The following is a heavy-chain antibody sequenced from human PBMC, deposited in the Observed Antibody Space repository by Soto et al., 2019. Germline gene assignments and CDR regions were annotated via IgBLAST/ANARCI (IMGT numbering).Heavy chain of an antibody. Sequence: PGGSLRLSCAASGFTFTNHYMSWIRLAPGEGLQWVSSISNGGSDQHYADSVKGRFTISRDNARNLVSLQMDSLRVDDTGVYYCARDMALGIDVFDVWGQGTLVTVSS. CDR2: ISNGGSDQ. D-gene: IGHD6-13*01. V-gene: IGHV3-11*05. CDR3: ARDMALGIDVFDV. CDR1: GFTFTNHY. J-gene: IGHJ3*01.